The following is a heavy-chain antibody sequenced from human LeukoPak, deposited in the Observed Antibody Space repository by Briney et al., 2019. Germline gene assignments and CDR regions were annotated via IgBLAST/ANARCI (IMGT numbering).Heavy chain of an antibody. Sequence: PSETLSLTCTVSGGSISSSSYYWGWIRQPPGKGLEWIGSIYYSGSTYYDPSLKSRVTISVDTSKNQFSLKLSSVTAADTAVYYCAARYSSGWEDFDYWGQGTLVTVSS. J-gene: IGHJ4*02. CDR1: GGSISSSSYY. V-gene: IGHV4-39*07. CDR2: IYYSGST. CDR3: AARYSSGWEDFDY. D-gene: IGHD6-19*01.